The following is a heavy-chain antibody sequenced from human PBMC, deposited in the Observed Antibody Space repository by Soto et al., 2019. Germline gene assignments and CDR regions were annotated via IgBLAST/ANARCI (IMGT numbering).Heavy chain of an antibody. D-gene: IGHD6-25*01. J-gene: IGHJ6*02. CDR3: ARGRRLNYGMDV. Sequence: SVKVSCKASGGTFSSYTISWVRQAPGQGLEWMGRIIPILGIANYAQKFQGRVTITADKSTSTAYMELSSLRSEDTAVYYCARGRRLNYGMDVWGQGTTVTVSS. CDR1: GGTFSSYT. V-gene: IGHV1-69*02. CDR2: IIPILGIA.